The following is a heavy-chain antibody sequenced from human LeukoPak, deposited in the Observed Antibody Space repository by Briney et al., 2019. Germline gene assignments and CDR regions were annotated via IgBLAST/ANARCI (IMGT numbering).Heavy chain of an antibody. J-gene: IGHJ4*02. Sequence: ASVKVSCKASGGTFSSYAISWVRQAPGQGLERMGGIIPIFGTANYAQKFQGRVTITADESTSTAYMELSSLRSEDTAVYYCARPVRGDDYFDYWGQGTLVTVSS. CDR2: IIPIFGTA. CDR3: ARPVRGDDYFDY. CDR1: GGTFSSYA. D-gene: IGHD3-10*01. V-gene: IGHV1-69*13.